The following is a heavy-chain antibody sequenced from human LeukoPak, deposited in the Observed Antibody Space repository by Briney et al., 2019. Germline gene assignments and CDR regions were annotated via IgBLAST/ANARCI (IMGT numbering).Heavy chain of an antibody. V-gene: IGHV1-69*13. J-gene: IGHJ5*02. D-gene: IGHD4-11*01. Sequence: SVKVSCEASGGTFSSYAISWVRQAPGQGLEWMGGIIPIFGTANYAQKFQGRVTITADESTSTAYMELSSLRSEDTAVYYCARTVRSLTTYGWFNTRGQGTLVTVSS. CDR1: GGTFSSYA. CDR3: ARTVRSLTTYGWFNT. CDR2: IIPIFGTA.